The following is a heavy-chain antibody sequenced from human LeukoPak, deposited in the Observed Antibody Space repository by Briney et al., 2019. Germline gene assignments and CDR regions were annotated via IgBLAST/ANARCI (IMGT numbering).Heavy chain of an antibody. Sequence: SETLSLTCSVPGASITSGDYYWSWIRQPPGKGLEWIGYIYYSGSTYYNPSLKSRVTISVDTSKNQFSLKLSSVTAADTAVYYCARAPYGDQVHYWGQGTLVTFSS. CDR2: IYYSGST. D-gene: IGHD4-17*01. CDR3: ARAPYGDQVHY. CDR1: GASITSGDYY. J-gene: IGHJ4*02. V-gene: IGHV4-30-4*01.